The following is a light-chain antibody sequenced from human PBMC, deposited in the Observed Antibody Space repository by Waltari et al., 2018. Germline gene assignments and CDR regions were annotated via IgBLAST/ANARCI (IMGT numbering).Light chain of an antibody. J-gene: IGLJ3*02. V-gene: IGLV1-44*01. CDR1: SSNIGGNA. CDR2: TND. CDR3: AAWDDTLNGRV. Sequence: ISCSGSSSNIGGNAVSWYQQFPGTAPKLLIYTNDQRPSGVPDRFSASKSDTSASLAISGLQSEDEAHYYCAAWDDTLNGRVFGGGTKVTVL.